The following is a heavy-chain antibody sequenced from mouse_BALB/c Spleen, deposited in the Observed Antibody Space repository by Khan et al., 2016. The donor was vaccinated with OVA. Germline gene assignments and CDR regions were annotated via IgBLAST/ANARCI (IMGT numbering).Heavy chain of an antibody. V-gene: IGHV9-3-1*01. Sequence: LVESGPEVKKPGETVKISCKASGHTFTKFGMNWVKQAPGKGLKWMGWINTYTGEPTYADDFNGRFAFSLETSASTAYLQINNLKNEDTATXCGARPPYFSYVLDNWGQGTSVTVSS. J-gene: IGHJ4*01. CDR3: ARPPYFSYVLDN. CDR1: GHTFTKFG. CDR2: INTYTGEP. D-gene: IGHD2-10*01.